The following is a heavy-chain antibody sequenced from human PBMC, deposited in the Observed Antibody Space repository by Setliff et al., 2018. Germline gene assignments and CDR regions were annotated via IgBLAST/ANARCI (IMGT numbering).Heavy chain of an antibody. D-gene: IGHD5-18*01. CDR2: TIPSFGST. CDR3: AREGVDTRSSTDYRYYMDV. Sequence: SVKVSCKTSGYSFTNYGINWVRQAPGQGLEWMGGTIPSFGSTNYAQKFQDRVTIITDESTSTAYMELSSLRTEDTAVYYCAREGVDTRSSTDYRYYMDVWGKGTTVTVSS. J-gene: IGHJ6*03. CDR1: GYSFTNYG. V-gene: IGHV1-69*05.